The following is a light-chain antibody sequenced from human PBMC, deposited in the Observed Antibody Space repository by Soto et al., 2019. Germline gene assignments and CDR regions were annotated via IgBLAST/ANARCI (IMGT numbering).Light chain of an antibody. V-gene: IGLV2-23*01. CDR1: SSDVASFNL. J-gene: IGLJ2*01. Sequence: QSALTQPASVSGSPGQSITISCTGTSSDVASFNLVSWYQQHPGKAHKLMIYEGSKRPSGVSNRFSGYKSGNTASLTISGLQAEDEADYYCCSYAGSSTHVVFGGGTKLTVL. CDR3: CSYAGSSTHVV. CDR2: EGS.